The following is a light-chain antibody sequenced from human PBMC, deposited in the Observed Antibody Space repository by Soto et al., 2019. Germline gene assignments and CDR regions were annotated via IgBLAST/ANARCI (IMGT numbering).Light chain of an antibody. V-gene: IGLV3-21*02. CDR1: DIGGKS. CDR3: QVWDSSSDHYV. Sequence: SYELTQPPSVSVAPGQTGRITCGGNDIGGKSVHWYQQRPGQAPVLVVYDDRDRPSGIPERFSGSNSGNTATLTISRVEAGDEADYYCQVWDSSSDHYVFGSGTKVTVL. CDR2: DDR. J-gene: IGLJ1*01.